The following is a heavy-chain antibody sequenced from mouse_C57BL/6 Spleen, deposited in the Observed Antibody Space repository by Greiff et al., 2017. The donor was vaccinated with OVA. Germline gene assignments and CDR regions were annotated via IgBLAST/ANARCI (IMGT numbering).Heavy chain of an antibody. CDR1: GYTFTGYW. V-gene: IGHV1-9*01. CDR3: ASCGSSLYNALDY. Sequence: VQLQESGAELMKPGASVKLSCKATGYTFTGYWIEWVKQRPGHGLEWIGEILPGSGSTNYNEKFKGKATFTADTSSTTASMQLNSLTTDDSAIYSGASCGSSLYNALDYWGQGTSVTVSS. D-gene: IGHD1-1*01. J-gene: IGHJ4*01. CDR2: ILPGSGST.